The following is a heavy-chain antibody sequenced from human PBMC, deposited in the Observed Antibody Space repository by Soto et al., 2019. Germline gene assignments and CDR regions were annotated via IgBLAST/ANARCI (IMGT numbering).Heavy chain of an antibody. CDR2: INPNSGGT. CDR3: ARGSSARITIFGVVTVPFDY. D-gene: IGHD3-3*01. Sequence: ASVKVSCKASGYTFTGYYMHWVRQAPGQGLEWMGWINPNSGGTNYAQKFQGWVTMTRDTSISTAYMELSRLRSDDTAMYYCARGSSARITIFGVVTVPFDYWGQGTLVTVSS. J-gene: IGHJ4*02. V-gene: IGHV1-2*04. CDR1: GYTFTGYY.